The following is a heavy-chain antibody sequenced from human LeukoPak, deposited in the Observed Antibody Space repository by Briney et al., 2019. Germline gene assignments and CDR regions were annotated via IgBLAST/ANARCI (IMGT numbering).Heavy chain of an antibody. J-gene: IGHJ6*03. CDR1: GYTFTSYG. CDR2: LSAYNGNT. CDR3: ARDAGSSWGDYYYYMDV. D-gene: IGHD6-13*01. V-gene: IGHV1-18*01. Sequence: GASVKVSCKASGYTFTSYGISWVRQVPGQGLEWMGWLSAYNGNTNYAQKLQGRVTMTIDTSTSTAYMELRSLGSDDTAVYYCARDAGSSWGDYYYYMDVWGKGTTVTVSS.